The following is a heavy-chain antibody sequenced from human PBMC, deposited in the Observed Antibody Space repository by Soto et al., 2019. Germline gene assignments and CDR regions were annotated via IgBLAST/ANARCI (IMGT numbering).Heavy chain of an antibody. D-gene: IGHD5-12*01. J-gene: IGHJ5*02. V-gene: IGHV4-30-4*02. CDR3: ARLKGVATIEFGWFDP. CDR2: IYYSGST. CDR1: GGSISSGDYY. Sequence: PSETLSLTCTVSGGSISSGDYYWSWIRQPPGKGLEWIGYIYYSGSTYYNPSLKSRVTISVDTSKNQFSLKLSSVTAADTAVYYCARLKGVATIEFGWFDPWGQGTLVTVSS.